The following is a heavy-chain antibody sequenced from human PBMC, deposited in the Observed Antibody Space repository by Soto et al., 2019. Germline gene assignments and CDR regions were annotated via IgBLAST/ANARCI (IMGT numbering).Heavy chain of an antibody. CDR1: GFSFANYW. V-gene: IGHV5-10-1*01. D-gene: IGHD3-16*01. J-gene: IGHJ6*02. Sequence: PGESLKISCTGSGFSFANYWINWVRQIPGKGLEWMGRIDPSESYSNYSPSFQGHVTISADKSINTAYLQWSSLKASDTAMYYCWGEGFGTEVWGQ. CDR2: IDPSESYS. CDR3: WGEGFGTEV.